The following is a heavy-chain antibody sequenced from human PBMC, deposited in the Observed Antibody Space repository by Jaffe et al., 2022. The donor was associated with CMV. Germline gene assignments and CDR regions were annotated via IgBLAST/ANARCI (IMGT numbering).Heavy chain of an antibody. CDR2: ISSSGSTI. Sequence: EVQLVESGGGLVQPGGSLRLSCAASGFTFSSYEMNWVRQAPGKGLEWVSYISSSGSTIYYADSVKGRFTISRDNAKNSLYLQMNSLRAEDTAVYYCAREGSSGSYYGFDYWGQGTLVTVSS. D-gene: IGHD1-26*01. CDR3: AREGSSGSYYGFDY. V-gene: IGHV3-48*03. J-gene: IGHJ4*02. CDR1: GFTFSSYE.